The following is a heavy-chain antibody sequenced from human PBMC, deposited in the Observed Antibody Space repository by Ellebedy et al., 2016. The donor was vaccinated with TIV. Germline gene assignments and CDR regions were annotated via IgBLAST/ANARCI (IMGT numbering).Heavy chain of an antibody. CDR2: TTYDGSQT. V-gene: IGHV3-30*03. Sequence: PGGSLRLSCAASGFTFSTYGMHWVRQAGKGLEWVSVTTYDGSQTYYADSVKGRFTISRDNSKNTLYLQMNSLRAEDTAVYYCARGGRDGYNSFSDYWGQGTLVTVSS. D-gene: IGHD5-24*01. J-gene: IGHJ4*02. CDR3: ARGGRDGYNSFSDY. CDR1: GFTFSTYG.